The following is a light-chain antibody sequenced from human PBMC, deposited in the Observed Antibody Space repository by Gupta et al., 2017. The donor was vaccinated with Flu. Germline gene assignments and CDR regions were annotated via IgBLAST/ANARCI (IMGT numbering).Light chain of an antibody. Sequence: QSLLTQPPSVSADPGQKVTISCSGSTSNIGANYVSWYQQLPGTAPRLLIYENNKRPSGIPDRFSGSKSGTSATLGITELQTGDEADYYCGTWDNSLNFARVFGGGTTLTVL. CDR1: TSNIGANY. CDR2: ENN. V-gene: IGLV1-51*02. CDR3: GTWDNSLNFARV. J-gene: IGLJ3*02.